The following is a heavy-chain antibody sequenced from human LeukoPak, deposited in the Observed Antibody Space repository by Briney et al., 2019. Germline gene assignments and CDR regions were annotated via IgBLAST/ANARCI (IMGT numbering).Heavy chain of an antibody. V-gene: IGHV3-53*01. CDR1: GFTVSSNY. D-gene: IGHD3-10*01. J-gene: IGHJ6*02. CDR3: AKDGYGSGSYLAYV. Sequence: GGSLRLSCAASGFTVSSNYMSWVRQAPGKGLEWVSVIYSGGSTYYADSVKGRFTISRDNSKNTLYLQMNSLRAEDTAVYYCAKDGYGSGSYLAYVWGQGTTVTVSS. CDR2: IYSGGST.